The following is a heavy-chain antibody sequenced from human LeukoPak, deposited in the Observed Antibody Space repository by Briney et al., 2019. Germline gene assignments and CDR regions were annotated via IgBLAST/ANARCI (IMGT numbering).Heavy chain of an antibody. J-gene: IGHJ6*03. CDR2: ISGSGGNA. D-gene: IGHD1-26*01. V-gene: IGHV3-23*01. Sequence: GGSLRLSCAASGFTFSSYAMSWVRQAPGKGLEWVSGISGSGGNAYYADSAKGRFIISRDISKNTLYVQMNSLRAEDTAVYYCAKAGSYYSSSYRYMDVWGKGTTVTVSS. CDR1: GFTFSSYA. CDR3: AKAGSYYSSSYRYMDV.